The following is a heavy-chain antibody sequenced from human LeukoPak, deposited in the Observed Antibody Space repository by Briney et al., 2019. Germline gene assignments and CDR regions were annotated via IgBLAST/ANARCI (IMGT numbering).Heavy chain of an antibody. V-gene: IGHV4-4*07. CDR3: ARGGAMYYYGSGSFNY. J-gene: IGHJ4*02. D-gene: IGHD3-10*01. CDR2: IYTSGST. Sequence: SETLSLTCTVSGGSIRSYYWSWIRQPAGKGLEWIGRIYTSGSTNYNSSLKSRVTMSVDTSKNQFSLKLSSVTAADTAVYYCARGGAMYYYGSGSFNYWGQGTLVTVSS. CDR1: GGSIRSYY.